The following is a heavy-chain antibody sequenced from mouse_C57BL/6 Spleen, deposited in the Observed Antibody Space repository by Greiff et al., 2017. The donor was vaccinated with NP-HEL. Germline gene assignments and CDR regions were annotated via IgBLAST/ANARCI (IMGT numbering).Heavy chain of an antibody. CDR1: GFTFSDYG. Sequence: EVKLVESGGGLVKPGGSLKLSCAASGFTFSDYGMHWVRQAPEKGLEWVAYISSGSSTIYYADTVKGRFTISRDNAQNTLLPQMPSLRSEDTAMYYCSRRAGTDAMDYWGQGTSVTVSS. D-gene: IGHD4-1*01. CDR3: SRRAGTDAMDY. CDR2: ISSGSSTI. J-gene: IGHJ4*01. V-gene: IGHV5-17*01.